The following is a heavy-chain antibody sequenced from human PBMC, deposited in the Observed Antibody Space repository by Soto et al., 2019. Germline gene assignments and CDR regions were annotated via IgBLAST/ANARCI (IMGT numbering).Heavy chain of an antibody. J-gene: IGHJ4*02. Sequence: GWSLRLSCAASGFTFSDAWMSWFCQAPGKGLEWVGEIKSYTNGGTTDYAAPVKGGFAISRDDSKNTLYLQMNSLKTEDAGVYYCTTDDPINKYWGQGTLVTVSS. CDR2: IKSYTNGGTT. V-gene: IGHV3-15*01. CDR3: TTDDPINKY. CDR1: GFTFSDAW.